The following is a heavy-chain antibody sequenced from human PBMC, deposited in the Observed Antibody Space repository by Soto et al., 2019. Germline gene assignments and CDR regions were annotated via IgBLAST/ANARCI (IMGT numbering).Heavy chain of an antibody. CDR1: GFTFSSYA. V-gene: IGHV3-23*01. J-gene: IGHJ6*03. Sequence: GGSLRLSCAASGFTFSSYAMSWVRQAPGKGLEWVSAISGSGGSTYYADSVKGRFTISRDNSKNTLYLQMNSLRAEDTAVYYCARQTIAAAGPAGNYYYYMDVWGKGTTVTVSS. D-gene: IGHD6-13*01. CDR2: ISGSGGST. CDR3: ARQTIAAAGPAGNYYYYMDV.